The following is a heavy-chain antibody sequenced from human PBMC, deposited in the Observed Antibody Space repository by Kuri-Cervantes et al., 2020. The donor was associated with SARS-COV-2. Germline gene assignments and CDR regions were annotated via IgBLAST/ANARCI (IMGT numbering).Heavy chain of an antibody. CDR1: GFAFSSYG. J-gene: IGHJ6*02. D-gene: IGHD1-26*01. Sequence: GGSLRLSCAASGFAFSSYGMHWVRQAPGKGLEWVAVIWYDGSNKYYADPVKGRFTISRDNSKNTLYLQMNSLRAEDTAVYYCAREGVVGATTYYYYGMDVWGQGTTVTVSS. CDR2: IWYDGSNK. V-gene: IGHV3-33*01. CDR3: AREGVVGATTYYYYGMDV.